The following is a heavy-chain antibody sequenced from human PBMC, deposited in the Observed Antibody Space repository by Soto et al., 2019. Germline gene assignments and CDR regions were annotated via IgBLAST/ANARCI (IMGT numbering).Heavy chain of an antibody. V-gene: IGHV1-3*01. CDR3: ARPSSGWPYDAFDI. J-gene: IGHJ3*02. Sequence: ASVKVSCKASGYTFTSYAMHWVRQAPGQRLEWMGWINAGNGNTKYSQKFQGRVTITRDTSASTAYMELSSLRSEDTAVYYCARPSSGWPYDAFDIWGQGTMVTVSS. CDR2: INAGNGNT. D-gene: IGHD6-19*01. CDR1: GYTFTSYA.